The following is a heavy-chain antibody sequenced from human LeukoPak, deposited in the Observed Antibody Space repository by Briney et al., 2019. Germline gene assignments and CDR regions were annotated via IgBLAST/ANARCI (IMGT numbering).Heavy chain of an antibody. J-gene: IGHJ5*02. Sequence: ASVKVSCKASGYTFTSYDINWVRQATGQGLEWMGWMNPNSGNTGYAQKFQGRVTMTTDTSTSTAYMELRSLRSDDTAVYYCAREPYGGYARFDPWGQGTLVTVSS. CDR1: GYTFTSYD. CDR3: AREPYGGYARFDP. CDR2: MNPNSGNT. D-gene: IGHD5-12*01. V-gene: IGHV1-8*01.